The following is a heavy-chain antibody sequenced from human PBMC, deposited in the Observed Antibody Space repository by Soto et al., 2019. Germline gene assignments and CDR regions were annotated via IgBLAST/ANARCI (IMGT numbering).Heavy chain of an antibody. CDR3: ASPREGQWLIFDH. CDR1: GFTFSDFG. Sequence: PGGSLRLSCVVSGFTFSDFGMHWVRQSPGEGLAWVASISKDGLDRYYSESVKGRFTISRDDSKNTVFLQMNSLKVDDTAAYFFASPREGQWLIFDHWGQRTLVTVSS. CDR2: ISKDGLDR. J-gene: IGHJ4*02. D-gene: IGHD3-22*01. V-gene: IGHV3-30*19.